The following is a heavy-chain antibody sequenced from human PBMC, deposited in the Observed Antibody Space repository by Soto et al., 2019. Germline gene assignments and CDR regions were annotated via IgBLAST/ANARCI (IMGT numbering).Heavy chain of an antibody. Sequence: PGESLKISCKGSGYSFTSYWISWVRQMPGKGLEWMGRIDPSDSYTNYSPSFQGHVTISADKSISTAYLQWGSLKASDTAMYYCARHVGYCSGGSCYSGHSHHNWFDPWGQGTLVTVSS. J-gene: IGHJ5*02. D-gene: IGHD2-15*01. CDR1: GYSFTSYW. CDR2: IDPSDSYT. CDR3: ARHVGYCSGGSCYSGHSHHNWFDP. V-gene: IGHV5-10-1*01.